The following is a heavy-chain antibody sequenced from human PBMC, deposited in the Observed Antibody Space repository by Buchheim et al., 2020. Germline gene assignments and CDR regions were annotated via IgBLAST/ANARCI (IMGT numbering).Heavy chain of an antibody. D-gene: IGHD2-15*01. J-gene: IGHJ4*02. Sequence: QLQLQESGSGLVKPSQTLSLTCAVSCGSISSGGYSWSWIRQPPRKVLEWIGYIYHSGSTYSHPSLKSRVTISVDRSKNQFSLKLSSVTAADTAVYYCARGVVVAATPFSSFDYWGQGTL. CDR1: CGSISSGGYS. CDR3: ARGVVVAATPFSSFDY. V-gene: IGHV4-30-2*01. CDR2: IYHSGST.